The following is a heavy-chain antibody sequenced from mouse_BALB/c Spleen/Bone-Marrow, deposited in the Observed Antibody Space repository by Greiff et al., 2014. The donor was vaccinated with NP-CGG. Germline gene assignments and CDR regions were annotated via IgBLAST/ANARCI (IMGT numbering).Heavy chain of an antibody. CDR1: GFNIKDTH. J-gene: IGHJ3*01. V-gene: IGHV14-3*02. D-gene: IGHD1-1*01. Sequence: ESGAELVKPGASVKLSCTASGFNIKDTHMHWVKQRPEQGLEWIGRIDPANGNTKYDPKFQGKATITADTSSNTAYLQLSSLTSEDTAVYYCAAYYYGSSQFAYWGQGTLVTVSA. CDR3: AAYYYGSSQFAY. CDR2: IDPANGNT.